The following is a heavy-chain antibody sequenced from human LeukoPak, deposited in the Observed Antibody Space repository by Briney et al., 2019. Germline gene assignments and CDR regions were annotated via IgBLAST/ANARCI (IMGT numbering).Heavy chain of an antibody. CDR1: GGSISSGGYY. CDR2: IYYSGIT. D-gene: IGHD3-10*01. V-gene: IGHV4-31*03. CDR3: ARSYGSGKSVGAFDI. Sequence: PSETLSLTCTVSGGSISSGGYYWNWIRHHPGKGLEWIGCIYYSGITYYNPSLKSRITILVDTSKNQFSLTLSSVTAADTAVYYCARSYGSGKSVGAFDIWGQGTMVTVSS. J-gene: IGHJ3*02.